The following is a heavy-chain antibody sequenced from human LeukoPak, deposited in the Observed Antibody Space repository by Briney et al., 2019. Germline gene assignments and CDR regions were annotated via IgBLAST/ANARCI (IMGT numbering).Heavy chain of an antibody. CDR3: AKSHLGSIIVHEY. J-gene: IGHJ4*02. CDR2: ISYDGSNK. Sequence: PGGSLRLSCAASGFTFSSYGMHWVRQAPGKGLEWVAVISYDGSNKYYADSVKGRFTISRDNSKNTLYLQMNSLRAEDTAVYYCAKSHLGSIIVHEYWGQGTLVTVSS. D-gene: IGHD2-15*01. CDR1: GFTFSSYG. V-gene: IGHV3-30*18.